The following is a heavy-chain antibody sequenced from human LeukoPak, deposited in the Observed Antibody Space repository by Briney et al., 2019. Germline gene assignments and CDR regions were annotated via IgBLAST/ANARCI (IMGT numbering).Heavy chain of an antibody. CDR3: ASLSYSSSFDY. D-gene: IGHD6-13*01. CDR1: AFSLNAYN. J-gene: IGHJ4*02. V-gene: IGHV3-21*01. Sequence: GGSLRLSCAASAFSLNAYNMNWVRQAPGKGLEWVSSISYTGTYIYYADSVKGRFTISRDNSKNTLYLQMNSLRAEDTAVYYCASLSYSSSFDYWGQGTLVTVSS. CDR2: ISYTGTYI.